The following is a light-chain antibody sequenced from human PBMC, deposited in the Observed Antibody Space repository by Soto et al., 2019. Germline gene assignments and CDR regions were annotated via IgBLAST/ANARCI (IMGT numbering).Light chain of an antibody. J-gene: IGLJ2*01. V-gene: IGLV1-47*01. Sequence: QSVLTQPPSTSGTPGQRVTISCSGSSSNIGSNHVYWYQQFPGMAPKLLMYRSDQRPTGVPDRFSGSKSGTSASLAISGLRSDDEAEYNCSARDDSLSGVVFGGGTKLTVL. CDR3: SARDDSLSGVV. CDR2: RSD. CDR1: SSNIGSNH.